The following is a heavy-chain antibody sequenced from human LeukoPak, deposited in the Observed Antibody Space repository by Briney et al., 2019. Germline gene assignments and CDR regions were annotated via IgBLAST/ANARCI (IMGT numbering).Heavy chain of an antibody. CDR2: IRSSSSHI. Sequence: GGSLSLTCAASGFTFSTYSMNWVRQAPGKGLEWVSYIRSSSSHIYYADSVKGRFTISRDNAKNSLYLQMNSLRAEDTAVYYCARNNIYLDYWGQGTLVTVSS. J-gene: IGHJ4*02. D-gene: IGHD2/OR15-2a*01. CDR1: GFTFSTYS. CDR3: ARNNIYLDY. V-gene: IGHV3-21*01.